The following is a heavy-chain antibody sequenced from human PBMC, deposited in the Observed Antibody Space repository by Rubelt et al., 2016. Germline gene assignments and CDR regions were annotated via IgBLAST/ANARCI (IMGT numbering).Heavy chain of an antibody. CDR2: MSKDGKKE. V-gene: IGHV3-30*14. J-gene: IGHJ4*02. CDR3: ARDAGAAAIGTYG. D-gene: IGHD6-13*01. Sequence: GFSFNNYAMHWVRQAPGKGLECVSLMSKDGKKEYYADSVKGRFTISRDNSKNTLYLQMNSLRAEDTAIYYCARDAGAAAIGTYGWGQGTLVTVSS. CDR1: GFSFNNYA.